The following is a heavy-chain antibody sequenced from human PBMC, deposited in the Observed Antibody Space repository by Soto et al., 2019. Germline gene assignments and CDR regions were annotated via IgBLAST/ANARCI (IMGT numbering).Heavy chain of an antibody. CDR2: FHYGGST. V-gene: IGHV4-59*13. CDR1: GGSISSFY. J-gene: IGHJ4*02. CDR3: ARGNGDLHFDY. D-gene: IGHD7-27*01. Sequence: SETLSLTCTVSGGSISSFYWSWFRQPPGKGLEWIAYFHYGGSTYYNPSLKSRVTTSIDTSKKQFSLELSSVIAADTAVYYCARGNGDLHFDYWGQGTLVTVSS.